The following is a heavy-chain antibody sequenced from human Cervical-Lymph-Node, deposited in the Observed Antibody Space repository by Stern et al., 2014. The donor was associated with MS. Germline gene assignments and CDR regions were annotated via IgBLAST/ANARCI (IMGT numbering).Heavy chain of an antibody. D-gene: IGHD5-12*01. Sequence: QVQLQESGPGLVQPSGTLSLTCAVSGTSVYPTNWCCWVRQSPGKGLEWIGEAYHAGGATYSPSLKSRVTMSVDKSKNEFSLTLTSVTAADTAVYYCAISRGYKYSREDFWGQGTLVTVSS. CDR2: AYHAGGA. V-gene: IGHV4-4*02. CDR1: GTSVYPTNW. CDR3: AISRGYKYSREDF. J-gene: IGHJ4*02.